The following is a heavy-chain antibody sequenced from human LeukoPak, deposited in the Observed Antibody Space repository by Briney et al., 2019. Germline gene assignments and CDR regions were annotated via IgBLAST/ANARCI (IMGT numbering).Heavy chain of an antibody. V-gene: IGHV4-30-2*01. CDR1: GGSISSGGYY. Sequence: SQTLSLTCTVSGGSISSGGYYWSWIRQPPGKGLEWIGYIYHSGSTYYNPSLKSRVTISVDRSKNQFSLKVRSVTAADTAVYYCARDNYYDRSGYTGYWGQGTLVTVSS. J-gene: IGHJ4*02. CDR2: IYHSGST. D-gene: IGHD3-22*01. CDR3: ARDNYYDRSGYTGY.